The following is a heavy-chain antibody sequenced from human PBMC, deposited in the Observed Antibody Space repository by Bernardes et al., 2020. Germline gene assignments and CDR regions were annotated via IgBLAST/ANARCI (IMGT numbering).Heavy chain of an antibody. CDR3: AADDVQSFG. V-gene: IGHV1-58*01. D-gene: IGHD3-16*01. J-gene: IGHJ4*02. CDR1: GFTFTNSA. CDR2: IVVGSGDT. Sequence: SVKVSCKTSGFTFTNSAVQWVRQTRGQRLEWIGWIVVGSGDTDYAQKFQGRVTLTRDMSTRTAYMEVTSLRSEDTALYYCAADDVQSFGWSQGTLVSVSS.